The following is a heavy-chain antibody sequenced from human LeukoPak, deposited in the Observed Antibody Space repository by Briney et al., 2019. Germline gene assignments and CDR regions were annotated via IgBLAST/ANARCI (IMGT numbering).Heavy chain of an antibody. V-gene: IGHV1-18*01. D-gene: IGHD2-15*01. J-gene: IGHJ4*02. Sequence: GASVKVSCKASGYTFTSYDINWVRQAPGQGLEWMGWISGYNYNTNYAQTFQGRITMTTDTSTSTAYMELRSLTYDDTAMYYCARDCSGASCFSDFWGQGTLLTVSS. CDR3: ARDCSGASCFSDF. CDR2: ISGYNYNT. CDR1: GYTFTSYD.